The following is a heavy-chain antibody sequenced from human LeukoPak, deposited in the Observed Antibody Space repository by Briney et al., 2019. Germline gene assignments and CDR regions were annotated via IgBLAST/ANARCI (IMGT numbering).Heavy chain of an antibody. J-gene: IGHJ4*02. Sequence: GSLRLSCAASGFTFSSYSMNWVRQAPGKGLEWIGEINHSGSTNYNPSLKSRVTISVDTSKNQFSLKLSSVTAADTAVYYCARGVYPALVFGPRVVDYWGQGTLVTVSS. D-gene: IGHD3-10*01. CDR2: INHSGST. V-gene: IGHV4-34*08. CDR1: GFTFSSYS. CDR3: ARGVYPALVFGPRVVDY.